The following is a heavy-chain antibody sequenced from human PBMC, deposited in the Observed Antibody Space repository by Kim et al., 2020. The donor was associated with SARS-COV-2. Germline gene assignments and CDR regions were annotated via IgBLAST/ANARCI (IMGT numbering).Heavy chain of an antibody. CDR3: ARGLFYRQLENNWFDP. J-gene: IGHJ5*02. D-gene: IGHD2-2*01. CDR2: INHSGST. CDR1: GGSFSGYY. Sequence: SETLSLTCAVYGGSFSGYYWSWIRQPPGKGLEWIGEINHSGSTNYNPSLKSRVTISVDTSKNQFSLKLSSVTAADTAVYYCARGLFYRQLENNWFDPWGQGTLVTVSS. V-gene: IGHV4-34*01.